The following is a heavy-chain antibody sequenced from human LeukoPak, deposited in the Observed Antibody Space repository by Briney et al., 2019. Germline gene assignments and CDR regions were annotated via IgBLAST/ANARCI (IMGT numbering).Heavy chain of an antibody. Sequence: GGSLRLSCAASGFTFSSYAMSWVRQAPGKGLEWVSIISVSGGNTYYADSVKGRFTISRDNSKNTLYLQMNSLRAEDTAVYYCASQLPPSSGYYYMDYWGQGTLVTVSS. CDR2: ISVSGGNT. J-gene: IGHJ4*02. V-gene: IGHV3-23*01. D-gene: IGHD3-22*01. CDR3: ASQLPPSSGYYYMDY. CDR1: GFTFSSYA.